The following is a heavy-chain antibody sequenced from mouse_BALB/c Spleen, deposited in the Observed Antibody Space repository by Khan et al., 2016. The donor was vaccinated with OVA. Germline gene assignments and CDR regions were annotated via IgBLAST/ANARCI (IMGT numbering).Heavy chain of an antibody. Sequence: QVQLQQSGPELVKPGASVKMSCKTSGYTFTDYVINWMKQRPGQGLAWIGEIYPGSGSTYYNEKFKDKSTLTADKSSSTAYMQLSSLTSDDSAVYFCAKNYAAWFAYWGQGTLVTVSA. CDR1: GYTFTDYV. D-gene: IGHD1-1*02. J-gene: IGHJ3*01. CDR3: AKNYAAWFAY. V-gene: IGHV1-77*01. CDR2: IYPGSGST.